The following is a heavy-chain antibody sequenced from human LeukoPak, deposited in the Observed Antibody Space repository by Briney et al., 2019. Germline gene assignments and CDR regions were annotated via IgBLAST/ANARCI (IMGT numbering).Heavy chain of an antibody. CDR1: GGSLSTYY. CDR3: ARDRFAMVRGAANWFDP. J-gene: IGHJ5*02. Sequence: SETLSLTCTVSGGSLSTYYWSWIRQSLGKGLEWIGYINYSGNTNYNPSPESRVTISVDTSKNQFSLRLTSVTAADTAVYYCARDRFAMVRGAANWFDPWGQGTLVTVSS. D-gene: IGHD3-10*01. CDR2: INYSGNT. V-gene: IGHV4-59*01.